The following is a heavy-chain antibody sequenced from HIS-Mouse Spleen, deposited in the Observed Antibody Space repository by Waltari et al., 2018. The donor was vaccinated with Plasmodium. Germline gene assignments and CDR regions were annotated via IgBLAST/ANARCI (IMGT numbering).Heavy chain of an antibody. V-gene: IGHV3-21*01. D-gene: IGHD3-3*01. CDR3: ARDTRLEVRSYWYFDL. Sequence: EVRLVESGGGLVKPGGSLRLSCAASGFTFSSYSMNWVRQAPGKGLEWVSSISSSSSYIYYADSVKGRVTISRDNAKNSLYLQMNSLRAEDTAVYYCARDTRLEVRSYWYFDLWGRGTLVTVSS. J-gene: IGHJ2*01. CDR1: GFTFSSYS. CDR2: ISSSSSYI.